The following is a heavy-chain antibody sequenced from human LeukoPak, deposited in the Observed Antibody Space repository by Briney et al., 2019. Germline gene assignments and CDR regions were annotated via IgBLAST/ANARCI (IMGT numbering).Heavy chain of an antibody. J-gene: IGHJ6*02. CDR3: ARVGGGNYYYYGMDV. Sequence: PSETLSLTCSVSGXSISNYYWSWIRQPAGKGLEWIGRIYSSGSTNYNPSLRSRVTMSVDTSKNQFALKLRSVTAADTAVYYCARVGGGNYYYYGMDVWGQGTTVTVSS. CDR1: GXSISNYY. D-gene: IGHD2-15*01. CDR2: IYSSGST. V-gene: IGHV4-4*07.